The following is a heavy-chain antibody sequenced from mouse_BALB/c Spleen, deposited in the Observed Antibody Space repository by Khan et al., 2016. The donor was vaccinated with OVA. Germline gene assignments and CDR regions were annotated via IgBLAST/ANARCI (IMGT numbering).Heavy chain of an antibody. CDR1: GYSITSDYA. J-gene: IGHJ4*01. Sequence: EVKLEESGPGLVKPSQSLSLTCTVTGYSITSDYAWNWLRQFPGNKLEWMVYINYSGSTNYNPALKSRISITRDTSKNQFFLQLNSVTTADTATYYCARDGSRYNYVMDYWGQGTSVTVSS. CDR3: ARDGSRYNYVMDY. CDR2: INYSGST. V-gene: IGHV3-2*02. D-gene: IGHD2-3*01.